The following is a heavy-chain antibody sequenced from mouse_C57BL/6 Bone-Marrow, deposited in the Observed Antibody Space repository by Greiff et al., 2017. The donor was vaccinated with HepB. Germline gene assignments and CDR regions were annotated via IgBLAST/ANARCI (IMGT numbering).Heavy chain of an antibody. CDR2: IDPNRGGT. CDR1: CSPFPSYW. Sequence: QVQLQQPGAELVQPGASVPLSCPASCSPFPSYWMHWVKQRPGRGLEWIGRIDPNRGGTKYNEKFKSKATLTVDKPSSTAYMQLSSLTSEDTAVYYCATYYDSFAYWGQGTLVTVSA. V-gene: IGHV1-72*01. D-gene: IGHD2-4*01. CDR3: ATYYDSFAY. J-gene: IGHJ3*01.